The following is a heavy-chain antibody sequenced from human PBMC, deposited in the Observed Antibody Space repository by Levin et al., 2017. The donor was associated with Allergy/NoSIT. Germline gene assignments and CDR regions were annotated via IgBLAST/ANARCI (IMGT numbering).Heavy chain of an antibody. Sequence: ASVKVSCKGSGYSFTGYWIGWVRQMPGKGLEWMGIINPSDSDIRYNPSFQGQVTISADESISTAYLQWSSLKASDTGMYYCARHADSGSYYNWFGPWGQGTLVTVSS. CDR1: GYSFTGYW. CDR3: ARHADSGSYYNWFGP. V-gene: IGHV5-51*01. CDR2: INPSDSDI. D-gene: IGHD1-26*01. J-gene: IGHJ5*02.